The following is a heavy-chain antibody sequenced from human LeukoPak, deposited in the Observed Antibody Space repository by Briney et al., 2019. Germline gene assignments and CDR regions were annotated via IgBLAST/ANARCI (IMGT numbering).Heavy chain of an antibody. D-gene: IGHD4-17*01. J-gene: IGHJ6*03. CDR3: ARRNEFSPLYGDPVDYMDV. CDR1: GGSFSGYY. V-gene: IGHV4-34*01. Sequence: SETLSLTCAVYGGSFSGYYWSWLRQSSGKGLEWIGEIDHSGITSYNPSLKSRVTMSVDTSKDQFSLKVNSVTAADTAVYYCARRNEFSPLYGDPVDYMDVWGKGTTVSVSS. CDR2: IDHSGIT.